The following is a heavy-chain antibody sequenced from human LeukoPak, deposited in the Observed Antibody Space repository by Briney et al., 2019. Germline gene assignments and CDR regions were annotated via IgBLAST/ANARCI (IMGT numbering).Heavy chain of an antibody. CDR3: AKEGATGNYDY. Sequence: PGGSLRLSCAASGFTFSNYAISWVRQAPGKGLEWVSAINGNGDDTYYADSVRGRFTISRDNSKNTLYLQMNSLRVEDTAVYYCAKEGATGNYDYWGQGTLVTVSS. CDR2: INGNGDDT. J-gene: IGHJ4*02. V-gene: IGHV3-23*01. CDR1: GFTFSNYA. D-gene: IGHD3-16*01.